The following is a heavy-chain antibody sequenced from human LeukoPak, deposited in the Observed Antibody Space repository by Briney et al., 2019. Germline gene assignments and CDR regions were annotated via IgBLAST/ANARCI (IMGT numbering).Heavy chain of an antibody. CDR3: AREGGPYRPLDY. CDR1: GGSITSTNY. V-gene: IGHV4-4*02. CDR2: VNLQGST. Sequence: SETLSLTCGVSGGSITSTNYWTWVRPPPGKGLEWIGEVNLQGSTNYNPSLMGRVAISVDMSEDHISLQLTSVTAADTAVYYCAREGGPYRPLDYSGQGTLVTVSS. J-gene: IGHJ4*02.